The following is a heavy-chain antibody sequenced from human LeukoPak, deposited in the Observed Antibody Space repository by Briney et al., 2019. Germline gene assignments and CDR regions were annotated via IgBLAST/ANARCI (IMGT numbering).Heavy chain of an antibody. CDR1: GYTFTGYY. CDR2: INLNGGGT. CDR3: AREAVVAATSSYFFYYYGMDV. J-gene: IGHJ6*02. V-gene: IGHV1-2*02. Sequence: ASVKVSCKASGYTFTGYYMHWVRQAPGQGLEWMGWINLNGGGTNYAQKFQGRVTMTRDTSISTAYMELSRLRSDDTAAYYCAREAVVAATSSYFFYYYGMDVWGQGTTVTVSS. D-gene: IGHD2-15*01.